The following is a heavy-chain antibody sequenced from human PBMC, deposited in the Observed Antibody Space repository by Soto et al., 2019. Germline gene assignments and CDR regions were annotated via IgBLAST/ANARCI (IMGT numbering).Heavy chain of an antibody. CDR3: ARGYTGGWSRGGYFDY. D-gene: IGHD6-19*01. J-gene: IGHJ4*02. CDR1: GFTFSSYE. V-gene: IGHV3-48*03. CDR2: VTSNGGAR. Sequence: PXGSLRLSCAASGFTFSSYEMNWVRQAPGKGLEWISHVTSNGGARCYADSVKGRFIISRDNAGNSLYLQMNNLRAVDTAVYFCARGYTGGWSRGGYFDYWGQGALVTVSS.